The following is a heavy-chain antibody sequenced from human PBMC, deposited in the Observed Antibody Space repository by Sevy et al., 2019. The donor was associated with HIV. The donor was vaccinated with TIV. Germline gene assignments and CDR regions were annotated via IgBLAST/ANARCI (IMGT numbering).Heavy chain of an antibody. D-gene: IGHD6-6*01. Sequence: SETLSLTCTVSGGSISSYFWSWIRQPPGKGLEWIGYIYDSGSTNYNPSLKSRVTISVDTSTNQFSLKLSSVTAADTAVYYCARVPPASIAARAYYFDYWGQGALVTVSS. CDR1: GGSISSYF. J-gene: IGHJ4*02. CDR3: ARVPPASIAARAYYFDY. V-gene: IGHV4-59*01. CDR2: IYDSGST.